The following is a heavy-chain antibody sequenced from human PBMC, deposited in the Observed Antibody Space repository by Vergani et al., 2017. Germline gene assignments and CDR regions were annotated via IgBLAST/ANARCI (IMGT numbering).Heavy chain of an antibody. CDR1: GFTFNHYA. CDR2: ISGSGGST. V-gene: IGHV3-23*01. J-gene: IGHJ6*01. D-gene: IGHD5-12*01. Sequence: EVQLLESGGYLVQPGGSLRLSCAASGFTFNHYAMNWVRQAPGKGLEWVSGISGSGGSTYYAGSVKGRFTISRDSSKNTMYLQMNSLSAGDTAVYYCAKGNTRNSGYDYLYYYHAMDVWGQGTTVTVSS. CDR3: AKGNTRNSGYDYLYYYHAMDV.